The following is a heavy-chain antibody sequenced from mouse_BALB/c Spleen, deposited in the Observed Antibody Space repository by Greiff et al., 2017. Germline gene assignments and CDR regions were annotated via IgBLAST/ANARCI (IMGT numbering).Heavy chain of an antibody. CDR3: ARRGVRAWFAY. Sequence: EVKLVESGGGLVKPGGSLKLSCAASGFTFSSYAMSWVRQTPEKRLEWVATISSGGSYTYYPDSVKGRFTISRDNAKNTLYLQMSSLRSEDTAMYYCARRGVRAWFAYWGQGTLVTVSA. J-gene: IGHJ3*01. V-gene: IGHV5-9-3*01. CDR2: ISSGGSYT. CDR1: GFTFSSYA. D-gene: IGHD2-2*01.